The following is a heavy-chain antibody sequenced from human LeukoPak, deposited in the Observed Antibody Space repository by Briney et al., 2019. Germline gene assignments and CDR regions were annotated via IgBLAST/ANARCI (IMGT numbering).Heavy chain of an antibody. V-gene: IGHV3-30-3*01. Sequence: TGGSLRLSCAASGFTSSSNAIHWVRQAPGKGLEWVAEISYDGGNTYYADSVKGRFTISRDNSKNTLYLQMNSLRAEDTAVYYCAKEGTGIHFDYWGQGTLVTVSS. CDR3: AKEGTGIHFDY. CDR2: ISYDGGNT. D-gene: IGHD1-1*01. CDR1: GFTSSSNA. J-gene: IGHJ4*02.